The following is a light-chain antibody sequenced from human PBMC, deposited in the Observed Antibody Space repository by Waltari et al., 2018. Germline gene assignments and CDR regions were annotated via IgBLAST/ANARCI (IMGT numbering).Light chain of an antibody. CDR1: QSLSSSY. Sequence: EIVLTQSPDTLSLSPGDRAALPCRARQSLSSSYLAWYQQKPGQAPRLLIYGASSRATGIPDRFSGSGSETDFTLTISRLEPEDFAVYYCQQYDSTPYTFGQGTKLEIK. CDR2: GAS. V-gene: IGKV3-20*01. J-gene: IGKJ2*01. CDR3: QQYDSTPYT.